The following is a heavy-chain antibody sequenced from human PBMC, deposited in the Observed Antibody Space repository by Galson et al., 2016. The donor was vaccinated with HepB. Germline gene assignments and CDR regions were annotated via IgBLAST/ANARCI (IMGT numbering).Heavy chain of an antibody. CDR2: ITWNSGSI. V-gene: IGHV3-9*01. CDR1: GFTLDDYA. J-gene: IGHJ4*02. CDR3: AKGGLRFLEWRYRGLPFDY. D-gene: IGHD3-3*01. Sequence: SLRLSCAASGFTLDDYAMHWVRQAPGKGLEWVSGITWNSGSIGYADSAKGRFTISRDNAKNSLYLQMNSLRAEDTALYYCAKGGLRFLEWRYRGLPFDYWGQGTLVTVSS.